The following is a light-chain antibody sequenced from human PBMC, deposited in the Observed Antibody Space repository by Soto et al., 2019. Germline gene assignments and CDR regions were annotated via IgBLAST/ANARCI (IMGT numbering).Light chain of an antibody. CDR2: QVT. Sequence: QSVLTLPPSASGSPGQSVTISCAGTINDVGGYNYVSWYQQHPGKVPQLMIYQVTKRPSGVPDRFSASKSDTTASLTISGLQAEDEGDYYCMSYAGGNRFVFGTGTKVTVL. CDR3: MSYAGGNRFV. CDR1: INDVGGYNY. J-gene: IGLJ1*01. V-gene: IGLV2-8*01.